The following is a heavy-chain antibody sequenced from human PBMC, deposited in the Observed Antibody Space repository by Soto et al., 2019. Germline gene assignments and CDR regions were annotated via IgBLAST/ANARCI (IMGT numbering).Heavy chain of an antibody. D-gene: IGHD3-9*01. CDR3: ARESHDILTGPPWVWYFDL. CDR2: INDRGSI. Sequence: QVQLQQWGAGPLRPLETLSLTCGVSGGSFSGYYWAWIRQSPGKGLEWIGGINDRGSINYNPSLKSRVSISVATSKNHYSLNLRSVTAADTAVYYCARESHDILTGPPWVWYFDLWGRGTLVTVSS. V-gene: IGHV4-34*01. J-gene: IGHJ2*01. CDR1: GGSFSGYY.